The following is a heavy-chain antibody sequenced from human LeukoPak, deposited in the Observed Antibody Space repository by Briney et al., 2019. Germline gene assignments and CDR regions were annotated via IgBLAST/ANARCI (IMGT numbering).Heavy chain of an antibody. CDR3: ARGAWVDYGDYDPHYFDY. CDR1: GGSISSGWYS. J-gene: IGHJ4*02. Sequence: TLSLTRTVSGGSISSGWYSWIGLPPHTGKGLEWIGYNYYSGNTYYNPSLKSRVTISVDTSKNQLSLKLSSVTAADTAVYYCARGAWVDYGDYDPHYFDYWGQGTLVTVSS. D-gene: IGHD4-17*01. V-gene: IGHV4-31*03. CDR2: NYYSGNT.